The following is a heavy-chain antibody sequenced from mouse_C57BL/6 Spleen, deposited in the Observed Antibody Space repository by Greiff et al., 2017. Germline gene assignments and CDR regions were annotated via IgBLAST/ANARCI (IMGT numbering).Heavy chain of an antibody. CDR2: VYPGSGSI. CDR3: ARHEKGYYPYFAY. J-gene: IGHJ2*01. CDR1: GYTFTEYT. V-gene: IGHV1-62-2*01. Sequence: VQLQQSGAELVKPGASVKLSCKASGYTFTEYTIHWVKQRSGQGLEWIGWVYPGSGSIKYNEKFKDKATLTADKSSSTVYMELSILTSVDSAGYFGARHEKGYYPYFAYWGQGTTLTVSS. D-gene: IGHD2-3*01.